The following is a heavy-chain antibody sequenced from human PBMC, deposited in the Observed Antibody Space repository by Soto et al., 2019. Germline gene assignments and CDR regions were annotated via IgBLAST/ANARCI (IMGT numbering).Heavy chain of an antibody. D-gene: IGHD3-22*01. Sequence: PGGSLRLSCAASGFTFRSYPMHWVRQAPGKGLEWLSHISSSSSTKFYADSVKGRFTISRDSARNSLYLQMNSLRAEDTAVYYCARNGDSSDYRGWFDPWGQGTLVTVSS. CDR3: ARNGDSSDYRGWFDP. J-gene: IGHJ5*02. CDR2: ISSSSSTK. CDR1: GFTFRSYP. V-gene: IGHV3-48*01.